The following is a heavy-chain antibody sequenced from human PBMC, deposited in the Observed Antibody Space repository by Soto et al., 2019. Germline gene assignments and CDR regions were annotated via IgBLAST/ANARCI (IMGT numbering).Heavy chain of an antibody. V-gene: IGHV3-30-3*01. J-gene: IGHJ4*02. CDR3: ARDQFLSGHFDY. CDR2: ISYDGSNK. CDR1: GFTFSSYA. Sequence: QVQLLESGGGVVQPGRSLRLSCAASGFTFSSYAMHWVRQAPGKGLEWVAVISYDGSNKYYADSVKGRFTISRDNSKNTLYLQMNSLRAEDTAVYYCARDQFLSGHFDYWGQGTLVTVSS. D-gene: IGHD3-10*01.